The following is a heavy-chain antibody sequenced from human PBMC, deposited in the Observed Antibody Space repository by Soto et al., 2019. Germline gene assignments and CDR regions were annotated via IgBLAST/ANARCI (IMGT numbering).Heavy chain of an antibody. CDR2: IKEDATQK. CDR1: GFTSRGFW. Sequence: GGSLRLSCVGSGFTSRGFWMGWVRQAPGKGLEWVANIKEDATQKNYVDSVRGRFTISRDNAKNTLYLQMNSLRGDDTAVYYCARVPTGKYGVWNYWGQGTLVTVSS. D-gene: IGHD2-8*01. V-gene: IGHV3-7*02. J-gene: IGHJ4*02. CDR3: ARVPTGKYGVWNY.